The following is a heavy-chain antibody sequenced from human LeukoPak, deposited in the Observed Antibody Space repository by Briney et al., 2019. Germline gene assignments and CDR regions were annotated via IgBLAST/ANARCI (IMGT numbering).Heavy chain of an antibody. CDR1: AFTLSSYS. CDR2: ISSSSSYI. Sequence: GGSLRLSCAASAFTLSSYSMNWVRQAPGKGLEWVSSISSSSSYIYYAGSVKGRFTISRAHAQNSLSLQMNSLRAEDTAVYYCAIGANPDFDYWGERTLVTVSS. CDR3: AIGANPDFDY. D-gene: IGHD3-16*01. J-gene: IGHJ4*02. V-gene: IGHV3-21*01.